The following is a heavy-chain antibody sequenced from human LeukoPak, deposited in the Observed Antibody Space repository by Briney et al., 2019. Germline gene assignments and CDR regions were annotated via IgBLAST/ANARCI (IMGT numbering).Heavy chain of an antibody. CDR2: IIPILGIA. V-gene: IGHV1-69*04. Sequence: SVKVSCKASGGTFSSYAISWVRQTPGQGLEWMGRIIPILGIANYAQKFQGRVTITADKSTSTAYMELSSLRSEDTAVYYCARDNRGSSWYRAYYYYYGMDVWGQGTTVTVSS. J-gene: IGHJ6*02. D-gene: IGHD6-13*01. CDR1: GGTFSSYA. CDR3: ARDNRGSSWYRAYYYYYGMDV.